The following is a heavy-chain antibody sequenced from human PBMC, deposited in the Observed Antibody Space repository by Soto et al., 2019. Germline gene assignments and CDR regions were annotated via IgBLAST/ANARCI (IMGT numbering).Heavy chain of an antibody. CDR3: VSVIGGDSGYYFDY. J-gene: IGHJ4*02. V-gene: IGHV4-31*03. Sequence: SETLSLTCTVSGVSISTGGYYWSWIRQHPGKGLEWIGNIYYSGRTYYNPSLKSRVILSVDTSKNHFSLNLRSLTAADSAMYYCVSVIGGDSGYYFDYWGQGALVTVSS. CDR1: GVSISTGGYY. CDR2: IYYSGRT. D-gene: IGHD2-21*02.